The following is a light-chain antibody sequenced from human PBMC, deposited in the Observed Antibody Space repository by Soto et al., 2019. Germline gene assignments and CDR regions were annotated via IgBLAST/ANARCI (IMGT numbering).Light chain of an antibody. CDR2: KAS. V-gene: IGKV1-5*03. Sequence: DIQMTQSPSTLSASVGDRVTITCRASQSISSWLAWYQQKPGKAPKLLIYKASSLESGVPSRFSGSGSGTGFTLTDSSLQPNDFATDYYQQINNYPWTFGQGTRVEIK. CDR3: QQINNYPWT. CDR1: QSISSW. J-gene: IGKJ1*01.